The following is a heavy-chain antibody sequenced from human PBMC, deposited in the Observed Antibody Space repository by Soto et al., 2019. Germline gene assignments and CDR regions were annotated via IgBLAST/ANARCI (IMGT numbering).Heavy chain of an antibody. CDR3: AKTDRGLLKVWWFDP. Sequence: QVQLVQSGAEVKRPGASVKVSCKTSGYSFTDYDINWVRQAPGQGLEWMGWMNPNRGHTAYAQKFQGRVSMTRNTSRNAAYMELSGLRSDDTAVYYCAKTDRGLLKVWWFDPWGQGTRVTVSS. CDR1: GYSFTDYD. D-gene: IGHD6-25*01. J-gene: IGHJ5*02. V-gene: IGHV1-8*01. CDR2: MNPNRGHT.